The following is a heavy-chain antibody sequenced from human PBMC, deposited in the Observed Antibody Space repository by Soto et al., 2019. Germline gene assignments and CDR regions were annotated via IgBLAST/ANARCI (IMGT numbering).Heavy chain of an antibody. V-gene: IGHV1-8*01. CDR2: MNPNSGNT. D-gene: IGHD6-13*01. CDR1: GYTFTSYD. J-gene: IGHJ4*02. CDR3: ARGGPRRLVYSRSWYDGDY. Sequence: QVQLVQSGAEVKKPGASVKVSCKASGYTFTSYDINWVRQATGQGLEWMGWMNPNSGNTGYAQKFQGRVTMTRNTSISTAYMELSSLRSEDTAVYYCARGGPRRLVYSRSWYDGDYWGQGTLVTVSS.